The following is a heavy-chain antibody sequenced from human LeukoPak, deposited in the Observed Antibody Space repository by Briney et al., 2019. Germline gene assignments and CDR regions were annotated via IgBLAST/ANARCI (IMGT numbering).Heavy chain of an antibody. CDR2: ISAYNGNT. Sequence: TSVKVSCKASGYTFTSYGISWVRQAPGQGLEWMGWISAYNGNTNYAQKLQGRVTMTTDTSTSTAYMELRSLRSDDTAVYYCARIANVVVPAAIYYFDYWSQGTLVTVSS. V-gene: IGHV1-18*01. CDR3: ARIANVVVPAAIYYFDY. D-gene: IGHD2-2*01. CDR1: GYTFTSYG. J-gene: IGHJ4*02.